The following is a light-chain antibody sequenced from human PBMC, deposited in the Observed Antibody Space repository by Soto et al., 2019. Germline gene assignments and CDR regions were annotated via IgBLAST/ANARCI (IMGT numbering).Light chain of an antibody. J-gene: IGKJ1*01. CDR3: QQRSNWPQT. CDR2: DAS. Sequence: EIVLTQSPCTLSLSPGERATLSCSASRSVNNNYLAWYQQKPGQAPRLLIYDASNRATGIPARFSGSGSGTDFTLTISSLEPEDFAVYYCQQRSNWPQTFGQGTKVDIK. CDR1: RSVNNNY. V-gene: IGKV3-11*01.